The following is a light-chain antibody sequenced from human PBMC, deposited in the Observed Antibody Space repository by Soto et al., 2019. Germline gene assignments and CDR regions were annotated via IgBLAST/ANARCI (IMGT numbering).Light chain of an antibody. J-gene: IGKJ1*01. Sequence: EIVLTQSPGTLSLSPGERATLSCRASQSVSSSYLAWYQQKPGQAPKFLIYGVSSRATGIPDRFSGSGSGTDFNLTISRLEPEDFAVYYCQQYDSSQWTFGQGTKVEIK. V-gene: IGKV3-20*01. CDR1: QSVSSSY. CDR3: QQYDSSQWT. CDR2: GVS.